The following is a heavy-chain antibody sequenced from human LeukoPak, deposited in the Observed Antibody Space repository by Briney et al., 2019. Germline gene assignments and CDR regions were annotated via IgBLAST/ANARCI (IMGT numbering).Heavy chain of an antibody. V-gene: IGHV4-30-4*01. CDR1: GGSISSGDYY. CDR3: ARVKDGGGARPRRFWYFDL. J-gene: IGHJ2*01. CDR2: IYYSGST. Sequence: TSETLSLTCTVSGGSISSGDYYWSWIRQPPGKGLEWIGYIYYSGSTYYNPSLKSRVTISVDTSKNQFSLKLSSVTAADTAVYYCARVKDGGGARPRRFWYFDLWGRGTLVTVSS. D-gene: IGHD4-23*01.